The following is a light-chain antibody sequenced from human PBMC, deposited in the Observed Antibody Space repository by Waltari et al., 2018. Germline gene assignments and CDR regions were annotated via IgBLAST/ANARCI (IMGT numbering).Light chain of an antibody. J-gene: IGKJ4*01. CDR3: QQYDGEVVT. CDR1: QSVTSIS. V-gene: IGKV3-20*01. Sequence: EIVLTQSPGTLSLSPGEKATLSCRASQSVTSISVTWYQQKLGQVPRPLIYGTSSRATCIPNKFSGRGSGTDFTLTISRLEPEDFAVYYCQQYDGEVVTFGGGTKVEI. CDR2: GTS.